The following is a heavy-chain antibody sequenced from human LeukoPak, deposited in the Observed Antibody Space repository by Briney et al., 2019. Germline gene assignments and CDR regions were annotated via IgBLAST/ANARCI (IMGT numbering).Heavy chain of an antibody. CDR1: GFSFSDYW. V-gene: IGHV3-7*03. D-gene: IGHD6-25*01. Sequence: GGSLRLSCAASGFSFSDYWMSGVRQAPGKGLEGVANIKEDGSQKFYLDSMKGRFTISRDNAKNSLYLQMNSLRAEDTALYYCARAAKRTFDIWGQGTMVTVSS. CDR3: ARAAKRTFDI. J-gene: IGHJ3*02. CDR2: IKEDGSQK.